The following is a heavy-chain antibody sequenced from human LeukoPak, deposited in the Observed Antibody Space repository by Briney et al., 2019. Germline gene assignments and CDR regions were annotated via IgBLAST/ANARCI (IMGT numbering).Heavy chain of an antibody. J-gene: IGHJ4*02. CDR1: GGSFSGYY. Sequence: SETLSLTCAVYGGSFSGYYWSWIRQPPGKGLEWIGYIYHSGSTYYNPSLKSRVTISVDRSKNQFSLKLSSVTAADTAVYYCASRYFDWLTRHWTGLDYWGQGTLVTVSS. CDR2: IYHSGST. V-gene: IGHV4-34*01. D-gene: IGHD3-9*01. CDR3: ASRYFDWLTRHWTGLDY.